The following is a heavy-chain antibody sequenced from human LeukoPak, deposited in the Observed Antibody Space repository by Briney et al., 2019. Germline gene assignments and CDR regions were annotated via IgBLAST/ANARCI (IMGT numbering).Heavy chain of an antibody. D-gene: IGHD6-19*01. CDR2: ISPSGSTQ. Sequence: GGSLRLSCAASGFSFSSYEVNWVRQAPGKGLEGVANISPSGSTQYYEDSVKGRFPVSRDNAKNSLYLQMNSLRAGDTGVYYCALLAVASDFDYWGQGALVTVSS. CDR1: GFSFSSYE. CDR3: ALLAVASDFDY. V-gene: IGHV3-48*03. J-gene: IGHJ4*02.